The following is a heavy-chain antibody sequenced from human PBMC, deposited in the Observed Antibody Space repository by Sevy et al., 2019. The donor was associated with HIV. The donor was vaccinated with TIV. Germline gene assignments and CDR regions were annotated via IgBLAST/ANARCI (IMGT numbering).Heavy chain of an antibody. CDR1: GYTFTNFW. D-gene: IGHD2-2*01. J-gene: IGHJ4*02. CDR3: ARYPIGMVPAAEYYFDY. V-gene: IGHV5-51*01. Sequence: GESLKISCKGSGYTFTNFWIGWVRQMPGKGLEWMGVIYPGDSDTRYSQSFQGQVTISADKSISTAYLQWSSLQASDTAMYYCARYPIGMVPAAEYYFDYWGQGTLVTVSS. CDR2: IYPGDSDT.